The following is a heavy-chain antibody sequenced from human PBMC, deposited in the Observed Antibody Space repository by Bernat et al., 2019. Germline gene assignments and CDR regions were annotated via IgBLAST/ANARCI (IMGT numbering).Heavy chain of an antibody. J-gene: IGHJ4*02. CDR1: GYSFTSYW. V-gene: IGHV5-51*01. CDR3: ARAPPSYYYDSSGYIDY. Sequence: EVQLVQSGAEVIKPGESLKISCKGSGYSFTSYWIGWVRQMPGKGLEWMGIIYPGDSDTRYSPSFQGQVTISADKSISTAYLQWSSLKASDTAMYYCARAPPSYYYDSSGYIDYWGQGTLVTVSS. CDR2: IYPGDSDT. D-gene: IGHD3-22*01.